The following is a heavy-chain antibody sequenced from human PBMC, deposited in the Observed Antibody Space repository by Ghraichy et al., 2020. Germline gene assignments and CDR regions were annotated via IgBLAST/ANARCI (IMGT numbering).Heavy chain of an antibody. CDR1: GGSISNYY. CDR3: GRDRVVSPERDYYYYYGVDV. CDR2: ISYTGST. V-gene: IGHV4-59*01. D-gene: IGHD5/OR15-5a*01. J-gene: IGHJ6*02. Sequence: SETLSLTCNVSGGSISNYYWSWIRQPPGKGLEWIGYISYTGSTNYNPSLKSRLSLSIDTSKNQFSLKLSSVTAADTAAYYCGRDRVVSPERDYYYYYGVDVWGQGTTVTVSS.